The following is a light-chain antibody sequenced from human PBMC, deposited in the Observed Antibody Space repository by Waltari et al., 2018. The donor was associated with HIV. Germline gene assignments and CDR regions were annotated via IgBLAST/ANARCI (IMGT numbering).Light chain of an antibody. CDR2: EDN. Sequence: FILTQPHSVSASPGKPVIISCTRNSGDIASQYVQWYQQRPGSAPTPVIYEDNRRPPGVPDRFSGSIESASNSAVLTISGLKTEDEAAYYCQSYDYTIHVFGGGTKLTVL. CDR3: QSYDYTIHV. CDR1: SGDIASQY. J-gene: IGLJ3*02. V-gene: IGLV6-57*04.